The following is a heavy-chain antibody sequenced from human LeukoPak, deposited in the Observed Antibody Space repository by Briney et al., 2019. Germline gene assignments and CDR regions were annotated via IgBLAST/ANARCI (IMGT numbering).Heavy chain of an antibody. V-gene: IGHV1-2*02. D-gene: IGHD6-19*01. CDR3: ARDQVALGSQWLVHFDY. CDR2: INPNSGGT. Sequence: ASVKVSCKASGYTFTGYYMHWVRQAPGQGLEWMGWINPNSGGTNYAQKFQGRVTMTRDTSISTAYMELSRLRSDDTAVYYCARDQVALGSQWLVHFDYWGQGTLVTVSS. J-gene: IGHJ4*02. CDR1: GYTFTGYY.